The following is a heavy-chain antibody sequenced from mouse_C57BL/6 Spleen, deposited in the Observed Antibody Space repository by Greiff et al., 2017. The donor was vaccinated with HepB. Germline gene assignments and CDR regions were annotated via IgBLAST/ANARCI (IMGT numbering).Heavy chain of an antibody. CDR2: IRSKSNNYAT. CDR1: GFSFNTYA. CDR3: VRRGATDAWFAY. D-gene: IGHD3-1*01. V-gene: IGHV10-1*01. Sequence: EVKLVESGGGLVQPKGSLKLSCAASGFSFNTYAMNWVRQAPGKGLEWVARIRSKSNNYATYYADSVKDRFTISRDDSESMLYLQMNNLKTEDTAMYYCVRRGATDAWFAYWGQGTLVTVSA. J-gene: IGHJ3*01.